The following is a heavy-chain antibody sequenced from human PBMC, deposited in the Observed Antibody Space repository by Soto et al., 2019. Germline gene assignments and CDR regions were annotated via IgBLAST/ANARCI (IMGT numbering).Heavy chain of an antibody. CDR2: ISSSGGTI. D-gene: IGHD2-15*01. CDR1: GFTFSTNS. J-gene: IGHJ4*02. V-gene: IGHV3-48*02. Sequence: EVQLVESGGGLVQPGGSVRLSCAASGFTFSTNSMNWVRQAPGKGLEWVSFISSSGGTIYYADSVKGRFTISRDNAKNSLYLQMNSLSDEDTAVYYCARLSVRYCSGGSCSQLDYCGQGTLVTVSS. CDR3: ARLSVRYCSGGSCSQLDY.